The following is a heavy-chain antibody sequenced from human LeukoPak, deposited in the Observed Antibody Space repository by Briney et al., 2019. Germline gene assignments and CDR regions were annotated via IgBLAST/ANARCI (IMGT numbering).Heavy chain of an antibody. Sequence: GSLRLSFAASGFTGSNNYMRWVRQAPGKGLEWVSSIYSRGSTSYVDSVKGRFTIPRDNSKNTLFLQMNSLRVEDTAVYYCARDYYGPWGQGTLVTVSS. V-gene: IGHV3-66*03. D-gene: IGHD3-22*01. CDR2: IYSRGST. CDR3: ARDYYGP. CDR1: GFTGSNNY. J-gene: IGHJ5*02.